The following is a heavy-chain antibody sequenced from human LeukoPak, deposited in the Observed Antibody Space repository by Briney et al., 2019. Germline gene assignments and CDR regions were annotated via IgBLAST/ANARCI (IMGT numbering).Heavy chain of an antibody. D-gene: IGHD4-11*01. CDR3: AKDSWYSSDPYYYYYYMDV. CDR2: IRYDGSNK. Sequence: PGGSLRLSCAASGFTFSSYGMHWVRQAPGKGLEWVAFIRYDGSNKYYADSVKGRFTISRDNSKNTLYLQMNSLRAEDTAVYYCAKDSWYSSDPYYYYYYMDVWGKGTTVTVSS. J-gene: IGHJ6*03. CDR1: GFTFSSYG. V-gene: IGHV3-30*02.